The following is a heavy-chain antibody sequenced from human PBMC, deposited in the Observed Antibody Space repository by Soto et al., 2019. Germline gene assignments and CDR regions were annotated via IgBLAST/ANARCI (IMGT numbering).Heavy chain of an antibody. CDR1: GGSFSGYY. Sequence: SETLSLTCAVYGGSFSGYYWSWIRQPPGKGLEWIGEINHSGSTNYNPSLKSRVTISVDTSKNQFSLKLSSVTAADTAVYYCARGGNWNYVDAYWYLDLWGGGTLVTV. CDR2: INHSGST. D-gene: IGHD1-7*01. V-gene: IGHV4-34*01. CDR3: ARGGNWNYVDAYWYLDL. J-gene: IGHJ2*01.